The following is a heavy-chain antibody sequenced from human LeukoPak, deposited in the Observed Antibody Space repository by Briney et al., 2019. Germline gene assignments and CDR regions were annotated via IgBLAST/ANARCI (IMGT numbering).Heavy chain of an antibody. J-gene: IGHJ4*02. CDR2: ISSNGNNA. CDR1: GFIFSDYA. D-gene: IGHD7-27*01. CDR3: AKLWSRFYETGEYDS. V-gene: IGHV3-23*01. Sequence: GGSLRLSCATSGFIFSDYAMHWVRQAPGRGLEGVSYISSNGNNAYYSDSVKGRFTISRDSSRSTLYLQMNSLRAEDTAIYYCAKLWSRFYETGEYDSWGQGVLVTVSS.